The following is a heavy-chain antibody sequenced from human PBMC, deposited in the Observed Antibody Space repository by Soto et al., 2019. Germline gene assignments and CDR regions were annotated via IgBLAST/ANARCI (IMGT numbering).Heavy chain of an antibody. V-gene: IGHV3-23*01. J-gene: IGHJ3*02. Sequence: EVQLLESGGGLVQPGGSLRLSCAASGFTFSSYAMSWVRQAPGKGLEWVSAISGSGGSTYYADSVKGRFIISRDNSKNTLYLQMNSLRAEDTAVYYCAKGLAYDILTGYYIFAFDIWGQGTMVTASS. CDR3: AKGLAYDILTGYYIFAFDI. CDR2: ISGSGGST. D-gene: IGHD3-9*01. CDR1: GFTFSSYA.